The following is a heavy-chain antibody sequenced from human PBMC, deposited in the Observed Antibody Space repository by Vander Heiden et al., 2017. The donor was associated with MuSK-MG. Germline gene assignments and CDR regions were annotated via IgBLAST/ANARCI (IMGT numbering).Heavy chain of an antibody. CDR2: ISSSSSTT. V-gene: IGHV3-48*04. J-gene: IGHJ4*02. CDR3: ARGGAGRPDY. Sequence: EVKVVESGGGLVQPGGSLRVSCAVSGFTFSYYGMNWVRQAPGKGLQWVAYISSSSSTTEDADSVKGRFTISRDNAKSSLYLKMKSLRAEDTAMYYCARGGAGRPDYWGQGTLVTVSS. D-gene: IGHD6-6*01. CDR1: GFTFSYYG.